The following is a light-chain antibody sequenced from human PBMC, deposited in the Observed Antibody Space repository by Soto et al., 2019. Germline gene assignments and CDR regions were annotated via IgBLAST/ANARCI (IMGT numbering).Light chain of an antibody. J-gene: IGKJ5*01. Sequence: EIVLTQSPATLSLSPGERATLSCRASQSVSTRSLAWYQQKPGQAPRLLIYGASSRATGIPDRFSGSGSGTDFTLTISRLEPEDFAVYYCQQYNNWPHFGQGTRLEIK. CDR1: QSVSTRS. CDR2: GAS. V-gene: IGKV3-20*01. CDR3: QQYNNWPH.